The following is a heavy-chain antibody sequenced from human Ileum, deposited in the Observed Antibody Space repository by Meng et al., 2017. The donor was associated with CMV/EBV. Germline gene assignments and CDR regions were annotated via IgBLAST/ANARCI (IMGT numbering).Heavy chain of an antibody. V-gene: IGHV4-4*07. J-gene: IGHJ4*02. CDR3: AREENTVNQFEY. CDR2: INAGGST. D-gene: IGHD4-17*01. CDR1: GGSISTYY. Sequence: QGHLKESGPGLVKPSETLPLTCAVSGGSISTYYWTWVRQPAGKGLEWIGRINAGGSTNDNPSLKSRVTMSVDTSKNQFSLKVTSVTAADTAVYYCAREENTVNQFEYWGQGTLVTVS.